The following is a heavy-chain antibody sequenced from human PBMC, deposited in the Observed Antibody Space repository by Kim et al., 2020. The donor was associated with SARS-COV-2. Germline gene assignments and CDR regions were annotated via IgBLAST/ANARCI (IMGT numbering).Heavy chain of an antibody. CDR3: ARVAGKGTGDY. Sequence: TNYAQKFQGRVTMTRDTSISTAYMGLSRLRSDETAVYYCARVAGKGTGDYWGQGTLVTVSS. J-gene: IGHJ4*02. D-gene: IGHD6-19*01. V-gene: IGHV1-2*02. CDR2: T.